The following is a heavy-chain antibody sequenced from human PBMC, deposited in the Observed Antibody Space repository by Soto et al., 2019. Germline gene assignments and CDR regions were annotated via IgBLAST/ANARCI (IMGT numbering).Heavy chain of an antibody. CDR2: ISAYNGDT. Sequence: QAQLVQSGGEVKKPGASVKVSCRASGYAFTSYGYAWVRQAPGQGLEWMGWISAYNGDTNYAQKSPDRVTLTAYTSKATVHMDRRNLGSDDTAVYYCARSGAYCTSITCLFDSFWGLGTLVTVS. D-gene: IGHD2-8*01. CDR1: GYAFTSYG. V-gene: IGHV1-18*01. J-gene: IGHJ4*02. CDR3: ARSGAYCTSITCLFDSF.